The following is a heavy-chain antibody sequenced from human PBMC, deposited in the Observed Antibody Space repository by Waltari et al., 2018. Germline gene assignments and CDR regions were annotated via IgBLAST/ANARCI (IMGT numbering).Heavy chain of an antibody. CDR2: FDPEDGET. CDR1: S. D-gene: IGHD1-26*01. Sequence: SMHWVRQAPGKGLEWMGGFDPEDGETIYAQKFQGRVTMTEDTSTDTAYMELSSLRSEDTAVYYCATGRIVGATMGTYYFDYWGQGTLVTVSS. J-gene: IGHJ4*02. CDR3: ATGRIVGATMGTYYFDY. V-gene: IGHV1-24*01.